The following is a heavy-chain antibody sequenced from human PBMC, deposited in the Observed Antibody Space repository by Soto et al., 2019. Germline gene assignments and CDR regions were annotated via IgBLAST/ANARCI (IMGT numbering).Heavy chain of an antibody. D-gene: IGHD4-17*01. CDR3: ARSADIGDYGGYYFDY. J-gene: IGHJ4*02. CDR1: GGTLSSYT. Sequence: QVQLVQSGAEVKKPGSSVKVSCKASGGTLSSYTISWVRQAPGQGLEWMGRIIPILGIANYAQKFQGRVTITADKSTSTAYMELSSLRSEDTAVYYCARSADIGDYGGYYFDYWGQGTLVTVSS. CDR2: IIPILGIA. V-gene: IGHV1-69*02.